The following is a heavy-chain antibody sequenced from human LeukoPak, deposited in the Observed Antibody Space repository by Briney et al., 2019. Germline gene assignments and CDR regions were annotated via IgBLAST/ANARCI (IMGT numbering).Heavy chain of an antibody. CDR3: GKGAGAGNQNPGGY. J-gene: IGHJ4*02. Sequence: GGSLRLSCAASGFTFSSYAMSWVRQAPGKGLEWVSAISGSGGSTYYADSVKGRFTISRDNSKNTLYPQMNSLRAEDRAVYYWGKGAGAGNQNPGGYGGRGTLVTVSS. CDR1: GFTFSSYA. V-gene: IGHV3-23*01. D-gene: IGHD6-19*01. CDR2: ISGSGGST.